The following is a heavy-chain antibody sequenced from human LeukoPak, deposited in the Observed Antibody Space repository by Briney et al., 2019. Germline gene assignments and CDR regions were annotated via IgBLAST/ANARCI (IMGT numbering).Heavy chain of an antibody. D-gene: IGHD2-21*02. J-gene: IGHJ4*02. V-gene: IGHV3-30-3*01. CDR1: GFTFSSYA. Sequence: GGSLRLSCAASGFTFSSYAMHWVRQAPGKGLEWVAVISYDGSNKYYADSVKGRFTISRDNSKNTLYLQMNSLRAEDTALYYCAKEACAGDCHRDYFDYWGQGTLVTVSS. CDR2: ISYDGSNK. CDR3: AKEACAGDCHRDYFDY.